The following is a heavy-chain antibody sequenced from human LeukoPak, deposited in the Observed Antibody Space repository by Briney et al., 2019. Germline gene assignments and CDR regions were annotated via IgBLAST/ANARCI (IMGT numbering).Heavy chain of an antibody. J-gene: IGHJ6*02. CDR1: GFPFSTHD. D-gene: IGHD3-10*01. V-gene: IGHV3-33*08. CDR2: IWYDGSNK. Sequence: PGGSLRLSCTASGFPFSTHDMNWLRQAPGKGLEWVAVIWYDGSNKYYADSVKGRFTISRDNSKNTLYLQMNSLRAEDTAVDYXXXXXXMDAYYYYYGMDVWGQGTTVTVSS. CDR3: XXXXXMDAYYYYYGMDV.